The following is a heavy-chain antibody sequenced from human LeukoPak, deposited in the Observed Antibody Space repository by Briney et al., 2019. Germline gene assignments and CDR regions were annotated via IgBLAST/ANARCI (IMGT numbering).Heavy chain of an antibody. D-gene: IGHD6-6*01. CDR3: ARAGLYSSSSDY. Sequence: KTSETLSLTCTVSGGSISSGGYYWSWIRQPAGKGLEWIGRIYTSGSTNYNPSLKSRVTISVDTSKNQFSMKLSSVTAADTAVYYCARAGLYSSSSDYWGQGTLVTVSS. V-gene: IGHV4-61*02. CDR2: IYTSGST. J-gene: IGHJ4*02. CDR1: GGSISSGGYY.